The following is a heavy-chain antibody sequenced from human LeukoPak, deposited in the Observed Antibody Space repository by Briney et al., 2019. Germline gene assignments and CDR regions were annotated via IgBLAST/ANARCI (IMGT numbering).Heavy chain of an antibody. J-gene: IGHJ6*02. D-gene: IGHD3-10*01. CDR3: ARKGLGSQVPRGMDV. Sequence: GESLKISCEASGYRFTNYWIGWVRQMPGKGLEWMGIIYPADSDTRYSPSFQGQVTISADKSISTAYLQWSGLKASDTAMYYCARKGLGSQVPRGMDVWGQGTTVTVSS. V-gene: IGHV5-51*01. CDR2: IYPADSDT. CDR1: GYRFTNYW.